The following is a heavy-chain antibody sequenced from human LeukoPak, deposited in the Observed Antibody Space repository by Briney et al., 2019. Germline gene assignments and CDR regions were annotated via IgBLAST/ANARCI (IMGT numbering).Heavy chain of an antibody. CDR2: ISGSGGST. J-gene: IGHJ3*02. V-gene: IGHV3-23*01. CDR3: AKDISGWYGSFAFDI. D-gene: IGHD6-19*01. Sequence: LGGSLRLSCAASGFTFSSYAMSWVRQAPGKGLEWVSAISGSGGSTYYADSVKGRFTISRDNSKNTLYLQMNSLRAEDTAVYYCAKDISGWYGSFAFDIWGQGTMVTVSS. CDR1: GFTFSSYA.